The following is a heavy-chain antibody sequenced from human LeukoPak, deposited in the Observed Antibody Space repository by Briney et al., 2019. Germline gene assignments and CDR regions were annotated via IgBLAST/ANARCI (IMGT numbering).Heavy chain of an antibody. V-gene: IGHV3-30*18. D-gene: IGHD4-17*01. CDR1: GFTFSSYG. CDR3: AKAIGGATVTLFDY. J-gene: IGHJ4*02. CDR2: ISYDGSNN. Sequence: GRSLRLSCAASGFTFSSYGMHWVRQAPGKGLEWVAVISYDGSNNYYADSVKGRFTISRDNSKNTLYLQMNSLRAEDTAVYYCAKAIGGATVTLFDYWGQGTLVTVSS.